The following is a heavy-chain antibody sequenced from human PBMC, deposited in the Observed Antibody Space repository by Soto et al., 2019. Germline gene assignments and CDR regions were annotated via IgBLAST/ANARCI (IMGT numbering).Heavy chain of an antibody. CDR1: GFTFSDYY. CDR2: ISSSGDIT. J-gene: IGHJ4*02. CDR3: ARHLGYYDSSGYFDY. D-gene: IGHD3-22*01. Sequence: QVQLVESGGGLVKPGGSLRLSCAASGFTFSDYYMSWIRQAPGKGLEWVSYISSSGDITYYADSVKGRVTISRDNAKNSLYLQMHNLRAEDTAVYYCARHLGYYDSSGYFDYWGQGTLITVSS. V-gene: IGHV3-11*01.